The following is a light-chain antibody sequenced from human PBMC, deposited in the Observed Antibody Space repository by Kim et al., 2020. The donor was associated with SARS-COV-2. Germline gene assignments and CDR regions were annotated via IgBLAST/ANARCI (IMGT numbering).Light chain of an antibody. CDR3: QAHDNDIVV. V-gene: IGLV6-57*03. CDR2: EDF. J-gene: IGLJ3*02. CDR1: SGSIVDSF. Sequence: GKPVLISCTRSSGSIVDSFVQWYRQRPGSAPTTVIYEDFQRPSGVPDRFSGSIDKSSNSASLTISGLTTEDEAVYYCQAHDNDIVVFGGGTQLTVL.